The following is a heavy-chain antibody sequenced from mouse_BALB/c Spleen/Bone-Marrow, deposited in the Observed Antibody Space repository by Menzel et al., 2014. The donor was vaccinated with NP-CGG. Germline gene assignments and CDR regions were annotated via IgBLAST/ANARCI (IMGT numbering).Heavy chain of an antibody. CDR1: GYSFTGYT. V-gene: IGHV1-18*01. CDR3: ARRNYYDYAWFAY. D-gene: IGHD2-4*01. J-gene: IGHJ3*01. Sequence: EVMLVESGPALVKPGASMKVSCKASGYSFTGYTMNWVKQSHGKNLEWIGLINPYNGGTTYNQKFKGKATLTVDKSSSTAYMELLSLTSEDPAVYYCARRNYYDYAWFAYWGQGTLVTVSA. CDR2: INPYNGGT.